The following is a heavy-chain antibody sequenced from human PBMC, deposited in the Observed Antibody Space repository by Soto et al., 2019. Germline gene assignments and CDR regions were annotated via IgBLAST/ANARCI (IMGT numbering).Heavy chain of an antibody. V-gene: IGHV4-61*08. CDR2: IYYSGST. CDR3: ARVAVAGNYYYYGMDV. D-gene: IGHD6-19*01. Sequence: PSETLSLTCAVSGGSISSGGYYWSWIRQPPGKGLQWIGYIYYSGSTNYNPSLKSRVTISVDTSKNQFSLKLSSVTAADTAVYYCARVAVAGNYYYYGMDVWGQGTTVTVS. J-gene: IGHJ6*02. CDR1: GGSISSGGYY.